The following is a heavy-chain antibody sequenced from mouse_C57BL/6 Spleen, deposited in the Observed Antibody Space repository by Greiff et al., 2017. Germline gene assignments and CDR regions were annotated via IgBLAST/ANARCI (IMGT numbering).Heavy chain of an antibody. CDR2: IDPSDSYT. CDR1: GYTFTSYW. CDR3: ARKIYYDYDGAMDY. Sequence: VQLQQPGAELVKPGASVKLSCKASGYTFTSYWMQWVKQRPGPGLEWIGEIDPSDSYTNYNQKFKGKATLTVDTSSSTAYMQLSSLTSEDSAVYYCARKIYYDYDGAMDYWGQGTSVTVSS. D-gene: IGHD2-4*01. V-gene: IGHV1-50*01. J-gene: IGHJ4*01.